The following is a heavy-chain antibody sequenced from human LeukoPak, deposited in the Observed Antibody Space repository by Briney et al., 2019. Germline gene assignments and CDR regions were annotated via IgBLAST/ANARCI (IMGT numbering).Heavy chain of an antibody. V-gene: IGHV1-2*02. CDR2: INPKSGGT. J-gene: IGHJ3*01. CDR1: GYTFTDYY. CDR3: ARGDCSGATCYDLFDV. D-gene: IGHD2-2*01. Sequence: ASVMVSCKASGYTFTDYYIHWVRQAPGQGLEWMGWINPKSGGTDSAQKFQGRVTMTRDTPISSAYVELSRLSSDDTAVYYCARGDCSGATCYDLFDVWGQGTKVTVSS.